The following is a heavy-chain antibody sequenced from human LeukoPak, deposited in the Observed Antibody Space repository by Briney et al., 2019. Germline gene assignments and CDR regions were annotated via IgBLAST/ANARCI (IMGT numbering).Heavy chain of an antibody. CDR1: GGSISSGDYY. CDR2: IYYSGST. CDR3: ARDKGDYVWGSYRYSWFDP. J-gene: IGHJ5*02. V-gene: IGHV4-30-4*01. D-gene: IGHD3-16*02. Sequence: SETLSLTCTVSGGSISSGDYYWSWIRQPPGKGLEWIGYIYYSGSTYYNPSLKSRVTISVDTSKNQFSLKLSSVTAADTAVYYCARDKGDYVWGSYRYSWFDPWGQGTLVTVSS.